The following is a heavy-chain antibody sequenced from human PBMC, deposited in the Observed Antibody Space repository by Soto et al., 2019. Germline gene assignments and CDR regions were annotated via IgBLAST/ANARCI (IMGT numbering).Heavy chain of an antibody. V-gene: IGHV1-2*02. D-gene: IGHD3-3*01. CDR1: GYTFTGYY. CDR3: ARSQYYDFWSGYYFDY. J-gene: IGHJ4*02. Sequence: QVQLVQSGAEVKKPGASVKVSCKASGYTFTGYYMHWVRQAPGQGLEWMGWINPNSGGTNYAQKFQGRVTMTRDTSISTAYMELSRLRSDDTAVYYCARSQYYDFWSGYYFDYWGQGTLVTVSS. CDR2: INPNSGGT.